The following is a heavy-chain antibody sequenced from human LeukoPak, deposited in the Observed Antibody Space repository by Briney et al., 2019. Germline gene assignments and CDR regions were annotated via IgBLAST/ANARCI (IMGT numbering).Heavy chain of an antibody. CDR3: ATYIGAIGY. D-gene: IGHD1-26*01. Sequence: GGSLRLSCAASGFTFNNYVMSWVRRAPGEGLEWVSFVSGSGDSTYYADSVKGRVTISRDNTKNTLYLQMNSLRVDDTAVYYCATYIGAIGYWGQGTLVTVSS. CDR1: GFTFNNYV. J-gene: IGHJ4*02. V-gene: IGHV3-23*01. CDR2: VSGSGDST.